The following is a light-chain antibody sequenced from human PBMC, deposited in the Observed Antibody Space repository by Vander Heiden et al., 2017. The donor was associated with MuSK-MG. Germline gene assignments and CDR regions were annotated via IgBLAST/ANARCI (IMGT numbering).Light chain of an antibody. J-gene: IGKJ4*01. V-gene: IGKV4-1*01. CDR1: QSVLSSSHNKNY. Sequence: DIVMTQSPDSLAVSLSDGATVNCKSSQSVLSSSHNKNYSGWYQQKPEQTPKLLIYWASTRESGVPDRSSGSGSVTDFTLTISSLQAEDVAVYYCHQYYSTPLTFGGGTKVEIK. CDR3: HQYYSTPLT. CDR2: WAS.